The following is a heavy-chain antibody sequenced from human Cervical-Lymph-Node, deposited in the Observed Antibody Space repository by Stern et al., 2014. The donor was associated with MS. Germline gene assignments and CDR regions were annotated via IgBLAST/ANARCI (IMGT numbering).Heavy chain of an antibody. CDR2: IYWDDDK. J-gene: IGHJ5*02. CDR1: GFSLRTSGVA. V-gene: IGHV2-5*02. D-gene: IGHD5-18*01. CDR3: AHRHYSGWFDP. Sequence: ESGPTLVKPTQTLTLTCTFSGFSLRTSGVAVGRIRPPPGKALEWLALIYWDDDKRYSASLKSRLTITKDTPKNQVVLTMTNMDPVDTATYYCAHRHYSGWFDPWGQGILVTVSS.